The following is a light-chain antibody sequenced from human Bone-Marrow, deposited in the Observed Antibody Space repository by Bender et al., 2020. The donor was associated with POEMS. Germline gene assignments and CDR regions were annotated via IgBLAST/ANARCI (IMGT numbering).Light chain of an antibody. J-gene: IGLJ3*02. V-gene: IGLV2-14*03. CDR1: SSDIGGSNY. CDR2: DVN. Sequence: QSALTQPASVSGSPGQSITISCTGTSSDIGGSNYVSWYRQFPGEAPKLMILDVNNRPSGVSNRFSGSKSGNTASLTISGLQAEDEADYFCISYTSSSTLVFGGGTKLTVL. CDR3: ISYTSSSTLV.